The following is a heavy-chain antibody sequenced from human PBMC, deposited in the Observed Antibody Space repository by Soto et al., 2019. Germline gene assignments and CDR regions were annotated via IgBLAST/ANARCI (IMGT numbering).Heavy chain of an antibody. CDR3: AREGMTTVTTLDY. Sequence: ASVKASCKSSGYIFINYYMYWVRQAPGQGLEWMGLINPSGGSTSYAQKFQGRVTMTRDTSTSTIYMELSSLRSDDTAVYYCAREGMTTVTTLDYWGQGTPVTVSS. CDR1: GYIFINYY. CDR2: INPSGGST. J-gene: IGHJ4*02. V-gene: IGHV1-46*03. D-gene: IGHD4-17*01.